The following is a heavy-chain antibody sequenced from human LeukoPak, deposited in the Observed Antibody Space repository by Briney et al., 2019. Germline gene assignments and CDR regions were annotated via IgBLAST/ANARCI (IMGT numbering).Heavy chain of an antibody. Sequence: PSETLSLTCGVSGRSISGTNWWSWVRQPPGQGLERIGEISLAGQTNYNPSVNGRVAMSLDKSSNQLSLLLTSVTAADTATYFCSRESGPFCPFGYWGQGTLVIVSS. CDR1: GRSISGTNW. V-gene: IGHV4/OR15-8*02. CDR2: ISLAGQT. CDR3: SRESGPFCPFGY. J-gene: IGHJ4*02. D-gene: IGHD1-26*01.